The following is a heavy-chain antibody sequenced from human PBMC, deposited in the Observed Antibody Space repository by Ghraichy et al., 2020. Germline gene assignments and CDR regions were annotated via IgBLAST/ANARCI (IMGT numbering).Heavy chain of an antibody. D-gene: IGHD3-22*01. Sequence: GGSLRLSCAASGFTLSTRGMHWVRQAPGKGLEWVAIIWYDGRKKYYADSLKGRFTVSSDTSKNTLYLEMNSLRAEETAVYYCAREYYFDSSGYYYSYHFGMDVWGQGTTVTVSS. V-gene: IGHV3-33*01. CDR3: AREYYFDSSGYYYSYHFGMDV. CDR1: GFTLSTRG. J-gene: IGHJ6*02. CDR2: IWYDGRKK.